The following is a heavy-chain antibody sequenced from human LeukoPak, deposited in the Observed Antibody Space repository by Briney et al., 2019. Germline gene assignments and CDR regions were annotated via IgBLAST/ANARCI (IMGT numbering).Heavy chain of an antibody. J-gene: IGHJ6*03. CDR1: GFTFSSYE. V-gene: IGHV3-30*02. CDR2: IRYDGSNK. Sequence: GGSLRLSCAASGFTFSSYEMNWVRQAPGKGLEWVAFIRYDGSNKYYADSVKGRFTISRDNSKNTLYLQMNSLRAEDTAVYYCAKDAAVVAATLYYYYYMDVWGKGTTVTISS. D-gene: IGHD2-15*01. CDR3: AKDAAVVAATLYYYYYMDV.